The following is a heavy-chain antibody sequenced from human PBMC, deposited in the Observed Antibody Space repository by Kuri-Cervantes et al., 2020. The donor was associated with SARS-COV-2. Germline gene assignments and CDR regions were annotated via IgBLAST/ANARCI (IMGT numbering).Heavy chain of an antibody. Sequence: SVKVSCKASGGTYTTHAFSWVRQALGQGLEWMGGIIPIFGTIRYEQRFQGRLTIAADENTNTAYMELSSLRSEDTAIYYCAKFRAGAVATGPDDLDYWGQGTQVTVSS. CDR2: IIPIFGTI. V-gene: IGHV1-69*13. CDR1: GGTYTTHA. J-gene: IGHJ4*02. D-gene: IGHD6-19*01. CDR3: AKFRAGAVATGPDDLDY.